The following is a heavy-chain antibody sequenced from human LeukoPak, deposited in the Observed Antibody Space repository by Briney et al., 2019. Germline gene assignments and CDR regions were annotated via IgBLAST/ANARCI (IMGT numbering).Heavy chain of an antibody. V-gene: IGHV3-53*01. CDR2: IYSGGST. J-gene: IGHJ4*02. CDR1: GFTVSSDS. Sequence: GGSLRLSCTVSGFTVSSDSMGWVRQAPGKGLEWVSFIYSGGSTHYSDSVKGRFTISRDNSKNTLYLQMNSLRAEDTAVYYCARRAGAYSHPYDYWGQGTLVNVSS. D-gene: IGHD4/OR15-4a*01. CDR3: ARRAGAYSHPYDY.